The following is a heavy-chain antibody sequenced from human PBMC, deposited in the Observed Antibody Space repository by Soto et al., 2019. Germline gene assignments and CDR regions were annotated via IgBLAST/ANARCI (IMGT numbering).Heavy chain of an antibody. CDR1: GGSFSGYY. Sequence: PSETLSLTCAVYGGSFSGYYWSWIRQPPGKGLEWIGEINHSGSTNYNPSLKSRVTISVDTSKNQFSLKLSSVTAADTAVYYCARLPHCTNGVCYTSWYYYYMDVWGKGTTVTVSS. V-gene: IGHV4-34*01. CDR2: INHSGST. CDR3: ARLPHCTNGVCYTSWYYYYMDV. D-gene: IGHD2-8*01. J-gene: IGHJ6*03.